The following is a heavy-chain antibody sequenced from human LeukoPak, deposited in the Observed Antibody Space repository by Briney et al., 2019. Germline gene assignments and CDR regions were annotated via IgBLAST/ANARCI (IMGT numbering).Heavy chain of an antibody. CDR2: INWNGGST. D-gene: IGHD6-19*01. CDR1: GFTFDDYG. J-gene: IGHJ6*03. CDR3: ARYSSGWYFHYYYYMDV. Sequence: GGSLRLSCAASGFTFDDYGMSWVRQAPGKGLEWVSGINWNGGSTGYADSVKGRFTISRDNAKNSLYLQMNSLRAEGTALYYCARYSSGWYFHYYYYMDVWGKGTTVTVSS. V-gene: IGHV3-20*04.